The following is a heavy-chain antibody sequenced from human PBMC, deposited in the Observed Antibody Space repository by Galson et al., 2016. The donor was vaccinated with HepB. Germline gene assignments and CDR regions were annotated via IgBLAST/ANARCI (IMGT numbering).Heavy chain of an antibody. CDR1: GGSINSYY. Sequence: SETLSLTCNVSGGSINSYYWSWIRQPAGKGLEWIGRIYTSGSTNYNPSLKSRVTMSLDTSNNQFSLRLSSVTAADTAVYYCAGEYSSSSSLTFDYWGQGTLVTVSS. V-gene: IGHV4-4*07. D-gene: IGHD6-6*01. CDR3: AGEYSSSSSLTFDY. CDR2: IYTSGST. J-gene: IGHJ4*02.